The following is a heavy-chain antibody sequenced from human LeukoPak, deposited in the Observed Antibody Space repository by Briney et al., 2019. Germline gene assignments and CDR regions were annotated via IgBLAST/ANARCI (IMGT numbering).Heavy chain of an antibody. D-gene: IGHD6-6*01. J-gene: IGHJ4*02. CDR2: ISSSGSNI. CDR3: ARGRPFDY. Sequence: GGSLRLSCAASGFTFTFYAMTWVRQAPGKGLEWVSSISSSGSNIYHADSVKGRFTISRDNAKNSLYLQMNSLRAEDTAVYYCARGRPFDYWGQGTLVTVSS. V-gene: IGHV3-21*01. CDR1: GFTFTFYA.